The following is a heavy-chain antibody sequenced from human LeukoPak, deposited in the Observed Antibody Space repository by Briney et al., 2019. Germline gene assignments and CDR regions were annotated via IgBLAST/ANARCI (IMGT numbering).Heavy chain of an antibody. D-gene: IGHD2-2*01. CDR3: ARDPAIVVVPAATYYYYGMDV. Sequence: GSSVKVSCKASGGTFSSYAISWVRQAPGQGLEWMGGIIPIFGTANYAQEFQGRGTITADESTSTAYMELSSLRSEDTAVYYCARDPAIVVVPAATYYYYGMDVWGKGTTVTVSS. J-gene: IGHJ6*04. V-gene: IGHV1-69*01. CDR1: GGTFSSYA. CDR2: IIPIFGTA.